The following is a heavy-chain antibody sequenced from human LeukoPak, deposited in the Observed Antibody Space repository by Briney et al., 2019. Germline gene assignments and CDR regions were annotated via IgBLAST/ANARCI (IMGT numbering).Heavy chain of an antibody. CDR1: GGSISSYY. D-gene: IGHD3-22*01. CDR3: AREGDYDSSGYSPGFDY. CDR2: IYYSGST. Sequence: SETLSLTCTVSGGSISSYYWSWIRQPPGKGLEWIGYIYYSGSTNYNPSLKSRVTISVDTSKNQFSLKLSSVTAADTAVYYCAREGDYDSSGYSPGFDYWGQGTLVTVSS. J-gene: IGHJ4*02. V-gene: IGHV4-59*12.